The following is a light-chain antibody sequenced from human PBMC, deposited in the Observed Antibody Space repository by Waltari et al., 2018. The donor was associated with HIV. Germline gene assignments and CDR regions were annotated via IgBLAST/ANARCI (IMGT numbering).Light chain of an antibody. CDR2: EVN. CDR3: SLYTGTTNVL. V-gene: IGLV2-18*01. Sequence: QSALTQPPSVSGSPGQSVSISCTGSSSDVGSYNRVSGYQQPPGTAPKLIIYEVNNRPSGVPDRFSGSQSGNTASLSCSGLQAEDEADYYCSLYTGTTNVLFGGGTKRTVL. J-gene: IGLJ2*01. CDR1: SSDVGSYNR.